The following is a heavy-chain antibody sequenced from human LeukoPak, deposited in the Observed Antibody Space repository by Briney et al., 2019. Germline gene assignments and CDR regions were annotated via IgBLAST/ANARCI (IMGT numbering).Heavy chain of an antibody. CDR1: GYTFTHYG. CDR2: INTYNGDT. Sequence: GASVKVSCKASGYTFTHYGITWVRQAPGQGLAWMGWINTYNGDTKCAQKLQGRVTMTTDTSTSTAFMELRSLRSDDSAVYYCATVPGYNWNYGMDVWGQGTTVTVSS. CDR3: ATVPGYNWNYGMDV. V-gene: IGHV1-18*01. J-gene: IGHJ6*02. D-gene: IGHD1-20*01.